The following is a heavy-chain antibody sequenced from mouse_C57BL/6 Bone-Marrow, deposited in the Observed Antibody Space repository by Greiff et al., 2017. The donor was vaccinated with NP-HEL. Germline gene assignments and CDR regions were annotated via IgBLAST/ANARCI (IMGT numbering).Heavy chain of an antibody. J-gene: IGHJ2*01. Sequence: EVQLVESEGGLVQPGSSMKLSCTASGFTFSDYYMAWVRQVPEKGLEWVANINYDGSSTYYLDSLKSRFIISRDNAKNILYLQMSSLKSEDTATYYCARSYYYGSILDYWGQGTTLTVSS. CDR1: GFTFSDYY. D-gene: IGHD1-1*01. CDR2: INYDGSST. V-gene: IGHV5-16*01. CDR3: ARSYYYGSILDY.